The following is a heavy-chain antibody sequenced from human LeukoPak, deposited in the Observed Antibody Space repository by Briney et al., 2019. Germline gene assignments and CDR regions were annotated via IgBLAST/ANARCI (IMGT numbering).Heavy chain of an antibody. CDR1: GYSFTSYA. J-gene: IGHJ4*02. D-gene: IGHD2-15*01. V-gene: IGHV1-18*01. CDR2: ISAYNGNT. Sequence: ASVKVSCKASGYSFTSYAISWVRQAPGQGLEWVGWISAYNGNTDYAQKLQVRVTMTTDTPTSTAYMELRGPRSDDTAVYYCTRVVVVGDNYFDYWGQGTLVTVSS. CDR3: TRVVVVGDNYFDY.